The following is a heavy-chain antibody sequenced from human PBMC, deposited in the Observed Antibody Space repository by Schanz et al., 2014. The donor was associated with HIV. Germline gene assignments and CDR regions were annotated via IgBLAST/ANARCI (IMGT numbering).Heavy chain of an antibody. J-gene: IGHJ4*03. V-gene: IGHV3-11*01. CDR1: GFTFSDHY. CDR3: ARARFGD. CDR2: ISGSSDAV. Sequence: QVQLVESGGGLVTPGGSLRLSCAASGFTFSDHYISWIRLVPGKGLEWVSFISGSSDAVFYADSVKGRFTVSRDNTKNLLFLQMNSLSAADTAVYFCARARFGDWGQGTLVTVSS. D-gene: IGHD3-3*01.